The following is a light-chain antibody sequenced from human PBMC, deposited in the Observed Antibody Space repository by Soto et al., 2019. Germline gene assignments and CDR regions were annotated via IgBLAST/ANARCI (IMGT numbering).Light chain of an antibody. J-gene: IGLJ1*01. CDR3: SSYASSSTLV. CDR2: DVS. V-gene: IGLV2-14*01. Sequence: QSVLTQPGSVVGSPGQSITITCTETSSDVGGYNYVSWYQQHPGKAPKLMIYDVSNRPSGVSNRFSGSKSGNTASLTISGLQAEDEADYYCSSYASSSTLVFGTGTKVTVL. CDR1: SSDVGGYNY.